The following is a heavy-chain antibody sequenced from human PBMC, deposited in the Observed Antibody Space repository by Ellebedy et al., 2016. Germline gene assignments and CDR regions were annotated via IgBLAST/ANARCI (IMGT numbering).Heavy chain of an antibody. CDR2: INPSGGST. D-gene: IGHD3-22*01. CDR3: ARDRGVYYYDSSGYPLGH. J-gene: IGHJ1*01. CDR1: GYTFTSYY. Sequence: ASVKVSXXASGYTFTSYYMHWVRQAPGQGLEWMGIINPSGGSTSYAQKFQGRVTMTRDTSTSTVYMELSSLRSEDTAVYYCARDRGVYYYDSSGYPLGHWGQGTLVTVSS. V-gene: IGHV1-46*01.